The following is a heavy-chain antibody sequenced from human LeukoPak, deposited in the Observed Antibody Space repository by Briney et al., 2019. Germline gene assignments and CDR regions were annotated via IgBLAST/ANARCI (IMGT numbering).Heavy chain of an antibody. CDR3: AKDSTELWFGELIDY. V-gene: IGHV3-30*18. D-gene: IGHD3-10*01. J-gene: IGHJ4*02. CDR2: ISYDGSNK. Sequence: GGSLRLSCAASGFTFSSYGMHWVRQAPGKGLEWVAVISYDGSNKYYADSVKGRFTISRDNSKNTLYLQMNSLRAEDTAVYYCAKDSTELWFGELIDYWGQGTLATVSS. CDR1: GFTFSSYG.